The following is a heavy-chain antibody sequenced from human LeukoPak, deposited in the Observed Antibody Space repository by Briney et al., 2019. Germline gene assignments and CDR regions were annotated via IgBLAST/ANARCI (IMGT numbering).Heavy chain of an antibody. CDR3: ITPGVVPVRENHDAFDI. D-gene: IGHD2-2*01. CDR1: GFTFSNAW. J-gene: IGHJ3*02. CDR2: IKSKTDGGTT. V-gene: IGHV3-15*01. Sequence: PGGSLRLSCAASGFTFSNAWMSWVRQAPGKGLEWVGRIKSKTDGGTTDYAAPVKGRFTISRDDSKNTLYLQVNSLKTEDTAVYYCITPGVVPVRENHDAFDIWGQGTMVTVSS.